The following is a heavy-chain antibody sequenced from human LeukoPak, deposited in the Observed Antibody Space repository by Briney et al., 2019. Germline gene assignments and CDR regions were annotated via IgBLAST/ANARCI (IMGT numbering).Heavy chain of an antibody. CDR1: GFTFSSYP. CDR2: ISGSGGST. Sequence: GGSLRLSCAASGFTFSSYPMSWVRQAPGKGLEWVSTISGSGGSTSYADSVKGRFTISRDNSKNTLYLQMNSLRAEDTAIYYCAKVGDSSGYYFHLDYWGQGTLVTVSP. J-gene: IGHJ4*02. V-gene: IGHV3-23*01. D-gene: IGHD3-22*01. CDR3: AKVGDSSGYYFHLDY.